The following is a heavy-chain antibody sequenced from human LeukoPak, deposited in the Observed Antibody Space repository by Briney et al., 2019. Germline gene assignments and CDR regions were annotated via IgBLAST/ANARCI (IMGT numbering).Heavy chain of an antibody. CDR1: GESVSSKNGA. Sequence: SQTLSVTCDISGESVSSKNGAWNWIRQSPSRGLEWLGRTYYRSKWYTDYAVSVNGRITTSPDTSKNQFSLQLNSVTPDDTAVYYCARDVGTSGWHTFDYWGQGTLVTVSS. V-gene: IGHV6-1*01. CDR3: ARDVGTSGWHTFDY. J-gene: IGHJ4*02. D-gene: IGHD6-19*01. CDR2: TYYRSKWYT.